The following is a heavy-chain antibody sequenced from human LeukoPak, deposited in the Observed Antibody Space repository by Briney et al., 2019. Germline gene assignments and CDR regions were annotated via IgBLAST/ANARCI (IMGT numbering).Heavy chain of an antibody. CDR3: ARDTYYAPFDP. J-gene: IGHJ5*02. D-gene: IGHD2/OR15-2a*01. CDR1: GFAFNTYW. V-gene: IGHV3-74*01. CDR2: IRGDGTNP. Sequence: GGSLRLSCAASGFAFNTYWMHWVRQVPGKGLVWVSRIRGDGTNPLYADSVKGRFTISRDNAKNTLYLQMNSLRAEDTAVYYCARDTYYAPFDPWGQGTLVTVSS.